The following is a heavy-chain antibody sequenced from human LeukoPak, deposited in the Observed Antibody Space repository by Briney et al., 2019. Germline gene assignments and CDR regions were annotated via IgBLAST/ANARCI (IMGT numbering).Heavy chain of an antibody. Sequence: GGSLRLSCAASGFTFSSFAMHWVRQPPGQGLEWVSTIGTASDQSYPGSLGGRFTLSRNNPKNSLYLQMNSLAAGDTAVYYGARGPPRGKDYYMDVWGKGTTVTVSS. CDR1: GFTFSSFA. CDR2: IGTASDQ. V-gene: IGHV3-13*05. J-gene: IGHJ6*03. D-gene: IGHD1-1*01. CDR3: ARGPPRGKDYYMDV.